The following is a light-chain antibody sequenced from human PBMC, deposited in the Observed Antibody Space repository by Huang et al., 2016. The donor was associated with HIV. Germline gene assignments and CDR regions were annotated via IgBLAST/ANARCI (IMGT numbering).Light chain of an antibody. J-gene: IGKJ1*01. V-gene: IGKV3-20*01. CDR3: HQYGTSPRT. CDR2: GTS. Sequence: EIVLTQSPGTLSLSPGERVTLSCRASQSVGSRYLAWYQQKPGQAPRLLIYGTSSRATGIPDRFRGSGSGTDFTLTITRLEPEDVAVYYCHQYGTSPRTFGQGTKVEIK. CDR1: QSVGSRY.